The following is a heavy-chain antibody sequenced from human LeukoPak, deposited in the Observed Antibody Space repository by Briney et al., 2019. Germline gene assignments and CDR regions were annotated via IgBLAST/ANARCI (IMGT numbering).Heavy chain of an antibody. CDR2: ISTDVRST. CDR1: GFTFGSYW. Sequence: GESLRLSCAAAGFTFGSYWMHWVRQAAGKGLVWVSRISTDVRSTSYADSVNGRFTIARDNAKNSLYLHLNRLRAEDMAVYYCATEMGHSSGSGIDYWGQGTLVTVSS. CDR3: ATEMGHSSGSGIDY. D-gene: IGHD6-19*01. V-gene: IGHV3-74*01. J-gene: IGHJ4*02.